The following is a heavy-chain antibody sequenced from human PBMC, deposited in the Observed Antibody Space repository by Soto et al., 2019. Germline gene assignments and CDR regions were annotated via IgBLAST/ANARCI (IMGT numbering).Heavy chain of an antibody. CDR2: FDPEDGET. V-gene: IGHV1-24*01. CDR1: GYTLTELS. D-gene: IGHD3-22*01. Sequence: GASVKVSCKVSGYTLTELSMHWVRQAPGKGLEWMGGFDPEDGETIYAQKFQGRVTMTEDTSTDTAYMELSSLRSEDTAVYYCATSRITMIVVAPRAVAFDIWGQGTMVTVS. J-gene: IGHJ3*02. CDR3: ATSRITMIVVAPRAVAFDI.